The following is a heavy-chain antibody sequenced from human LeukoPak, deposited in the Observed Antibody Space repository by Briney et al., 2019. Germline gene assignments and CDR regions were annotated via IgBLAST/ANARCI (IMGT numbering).Heavy chain of an antibody. Sequence: GGSLRLSCAASGFTFGNYPMSWVRQAPGKGLEWVSVVSANGISTLYADSVKGRFTISRNNPMNTLYLQMSSLRAEDTAVYYCAKDRGYTTGRDFDYWGQGALVTVSS. CDR1: GFTFGNYP. CDR3: AKDRGYTTGRDFDY. D-gene: IGHD3-10*01. J-gene: IGHJ4*02. CDR2: VSANGIST. V-gene: IGHV3-23*01.